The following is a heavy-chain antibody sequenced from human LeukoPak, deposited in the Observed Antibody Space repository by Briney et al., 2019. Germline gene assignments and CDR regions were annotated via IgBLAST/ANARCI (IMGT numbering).Heavy chain of an antibody. CDR2: ISGHNGNT. J-gene: IGHJ4*02. CDR1: GYTFTNFG. V-gene: IGHV1-18*01. Sequence: ASVKVSCKTSGYTFTNFGISWVRQAPGQGPEWMGWISGHNGNTKYAKNFQDRLKMTTDTSTTTAYMELRSLTPDDTGVYYCARAAVNIGGIIVNSLDSWGQGTLVTVSS. CDR3: ARAAVNIGGIIVNSLDS. D-gene: IGHD3-16*02.